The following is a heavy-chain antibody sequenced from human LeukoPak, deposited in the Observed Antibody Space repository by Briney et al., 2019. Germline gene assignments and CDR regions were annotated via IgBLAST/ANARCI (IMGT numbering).Heavy chain of an antibody. Sequence: GASVKVSCKASGYTFTSYDINWVRQATGQGLEWMGWTNPNSGYTGYAQKLQGRVTMTTDTSTSTAYMELRSLRSDDTAVYYCARDDPPKWELPFDYWGQGTLVTVSS. CDR1: GYTFTSYD. CDR3: ARDDPPKWELPFDY. D-gene: IGHD1-26*01. J-gene: IGHJ4*02. CDR2: TNPNSGYT. V-gene: IGHV1-8*01.